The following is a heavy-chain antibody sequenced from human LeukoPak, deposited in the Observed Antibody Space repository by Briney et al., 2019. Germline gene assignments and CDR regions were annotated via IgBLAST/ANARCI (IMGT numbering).Heavy chain of an antibody. D-gene: IGHD6-19*01. Sequence: GGPLRLSCAASGFTFSKYWMNWVRQAPGKGLEWVSYISTTGSSIYYADSVKGRFTISRDNVKNLLYLQMNSLRAEDTAVYYCARVQRGIAVALDYWGQGTLATVSS. CDR2: ISTTGSSI. CDR1: GFTFSKYW. V-gene: IGHV3-48*03. CDR3: ARVQRGIAVALDY. J-gene: IGHJ4*02.